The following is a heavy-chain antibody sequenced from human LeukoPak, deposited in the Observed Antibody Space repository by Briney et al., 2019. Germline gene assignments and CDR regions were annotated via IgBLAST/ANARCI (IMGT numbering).Heavy chain of an antibody. V-gene: IGHV3-7*04. CDR1: GFTFSSYW. Sequence: GGSLRLSCAASGFTFSSYWMSWVRQAPGKGLEWVANIKQDGSEKYYVDSVKGRFTISRDNAKNSLYLQMNSLRAEDTAVYYCARGIVVVPASDYYMDVWGKGTTVTVS. CDR3: ARGIVVVPASDYYMDV. CDR2: IKQDGSEK. D-gene: IGHD2-2*01. J-gene: IGHJ6*03.